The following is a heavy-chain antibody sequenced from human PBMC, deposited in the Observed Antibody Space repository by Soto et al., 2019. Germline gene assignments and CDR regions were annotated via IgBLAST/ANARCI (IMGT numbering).Heavy chain of an antibody. Sequence: PSETLSLTCTVSGGSISSGGYYWSWIRQHPGKGLEWIGYIYYSGSTYYNPSLKSRVTISVDTSKNQFSLKLSSVTAADTVVYYCARNGCSGGSCPRNYWYFDLWGRGTLVTVSS. CDR1: GGSISSGGYY. D-gene: IGHD2-15*01. J-gene: IGHJ2*01. CDR3: ARNGCSGGSCPRNYWYFDL. CDR2: IYYSGST. V-gene: IGHV4-31*03.